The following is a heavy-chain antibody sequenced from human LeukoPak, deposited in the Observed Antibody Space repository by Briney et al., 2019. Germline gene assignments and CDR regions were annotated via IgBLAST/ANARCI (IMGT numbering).Heavy chain of an antibody. CDR1: GGTFSSYA. Sequence: ASVKVSCKASGGTFSSYAISWVRQAPGQGLEWMGRIIPIFGTANYAQKFQGRVTITTDESTSTAYMELSSLRSEDTAVYYCARDLSPLGSSGYMRYYYYYMDVWRKGTTVTVSS. CDR2: IIPIFGTA. CDR3: ARDLSPLGSSGYMRYYYYYMDV. V-gene: IGHV1-69*05. D-gene: IGHD6-19*01. J-gene: IGHJ6*03.